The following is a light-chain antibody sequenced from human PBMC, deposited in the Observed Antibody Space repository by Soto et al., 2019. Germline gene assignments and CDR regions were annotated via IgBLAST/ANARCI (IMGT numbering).Light chain of an antibody. J-gene: IGLJ3*02. V-gene: IGLV3-21*01. Sequence: SYVLTQPPSVSVAPGKTASVACGGSNIGSKSVHWYQKKSGQAPVLVMYYDSDRPSGIPERFSGSNSWNTATLAISRVEAGDEADYYCQVWDISSGHVVFGGGTKLTVL. CDR1: NIGSKS. CDR2: YDS. CDR3: QVWDISSGHVV.